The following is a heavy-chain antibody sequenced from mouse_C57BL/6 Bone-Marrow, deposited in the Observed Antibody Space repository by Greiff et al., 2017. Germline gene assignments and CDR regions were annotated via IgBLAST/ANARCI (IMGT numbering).Heavy chain of an antibody. J-gene: IGHJ2*01. CDR3: ARDRDTTVGDY. CDR1: GFSFSSYA. Sequence: EVMLVESGGGLVKPGGSLKLSCAASGFSFSSYAMSWVRQTLEKRLEWVATISDGGSYTYYPDNVKGRFTISRDNAKNNLYLQMSHLKSEDTAMYYCARDRDTTVGDYWGQGTTLTVSS. D-gene: IGHD1-1*01. V-gene: IGHV5-4*01. CDR2: ISDGGSYT.